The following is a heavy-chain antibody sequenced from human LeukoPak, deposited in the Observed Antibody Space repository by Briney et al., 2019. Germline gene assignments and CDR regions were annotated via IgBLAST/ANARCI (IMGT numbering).Heavy chain of an antibody. V-gene: IGHV3-53*01. Sequence: PGGSLRLSCAASGFTVSSNYMSWVRQAPGKGLEWVSVIYSGGSTYYADSVKGRFTISRDNSKSTLYLQMNSLRAEDTAVYYCARSREGNYFDYWGQGTLVTVSS. CDR1: GFTVSSNY. CDR2: IYSGGST. J-gene: IGHJ4*02. CDR3: ARSREGNYFDY.